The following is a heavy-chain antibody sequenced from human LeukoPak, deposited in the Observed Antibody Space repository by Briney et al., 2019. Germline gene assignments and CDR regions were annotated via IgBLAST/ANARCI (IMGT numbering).Heavy chain of an antibody. CDR2: IIPILGVP. V-gene: IGHV1-69*04. Sequence: PVKVSCKASGGTFNNYAINWVRQAPGQGFEWMGRIIPILGVPDYAQRFQGRVTITADISTTTAYMELSSLRSEDTAVYYCARGRYYGSGTYYLDAAYWGQGTLVTVSS. D-gene: IGHD3-10*01. J-gene: IGHJ4*02. CDR1: GGTFNNYA. CDR3: ARGRYYGSGTYYLDAAY.